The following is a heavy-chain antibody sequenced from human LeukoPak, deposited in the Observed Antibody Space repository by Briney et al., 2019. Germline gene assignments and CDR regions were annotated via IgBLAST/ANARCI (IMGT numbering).Heavy chain of an antibody. D-gene: IGHD2/OR15-2a*01. CDR3: AKEKIIGSVFDGFDI. Sequence: QTGGSLRLSCVASGFTFSSHGMNWVRQAPGKGLEWVSGIIPSGHTTYYADSVRGRFTISRDNSKNTLYLQMNSLRAEDTAVYYCAKEKIIGSVFDGFDIWGQGTMVTVSS. CDR1: GFTFSSHG. CDR2: IIPSGHTT. J-gene: IGHJ3*02. V-gene: IGHV3-23*01.